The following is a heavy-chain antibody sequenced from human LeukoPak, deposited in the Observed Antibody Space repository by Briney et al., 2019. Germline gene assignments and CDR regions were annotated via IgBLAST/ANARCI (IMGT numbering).Heavy chain of an antibody. CDR2: IKDDGGEK. J-gene: IGHJ3*02. CDR3: ARKRGDI. D-gene: IGHD3-10*01. V-gene: IGHV3-7*01. CDR1: GFTFSMFW. Sequence: GGSLRLSCAASGFTFSMFWTSWVRQAPGKGLEWVANIKDDGGEKYYVDSVKGRFTISRDNAKTSLYLQMNSLRAGDTAMYFCARKRGDIWGQGTMVTVSS.